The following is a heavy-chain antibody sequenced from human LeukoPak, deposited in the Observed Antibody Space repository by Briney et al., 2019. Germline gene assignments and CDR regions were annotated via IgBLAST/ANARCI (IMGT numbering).Heavy chain of an antibody. J-gene: IGHJ4*02. D-gene: IGHD5-18*01. V-gene: IGHV3-30-3*01. CDR1: GFTFSSYA. CDR2: ISYDGSNK. Sequence: GGSLRLSCAASGFTFSSYAMHWVRQAPGKGLEWVAVISYDGSNKYYADSVKGRFTISRDNSKNTLYLQMNSLRAEDTAVYYCARVGDSYGYESADYWGQGTLVTVSS. CDR3: ARVGDSYGYESADY.